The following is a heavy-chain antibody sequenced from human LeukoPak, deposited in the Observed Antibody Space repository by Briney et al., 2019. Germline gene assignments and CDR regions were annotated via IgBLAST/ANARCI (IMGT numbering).Heavy chain of an antibody. Sequence: GGSLRLSCAASGFTFSSYAMHWVRQAPGKGLEWVAVISYDGSNKYYADSVKGRLTISRDNSKNTLYLQMNSLRAEDTAVYYCARDRITGTTGAFDIWGQGTMVTVSS. D-gene: IGHD1-20*01. CDR1: GFTFSSYA. CDR3: ARDRITGTTGAFDI. J-gene: IGHJ3*02. V-gene: IGHV3-30*04. CDR2: ISYDGSNK.